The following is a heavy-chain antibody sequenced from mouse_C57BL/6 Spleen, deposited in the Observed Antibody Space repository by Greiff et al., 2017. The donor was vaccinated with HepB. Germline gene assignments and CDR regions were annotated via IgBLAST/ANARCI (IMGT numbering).Heavy chain of an antibody. CDR1: GYTFTSYW. CDR2: IDPSDSET. D-gene: IGHD2-9*01. J-gene: IGHJ3*01. CDR3: ASQGGPTMVKGFAY. Sequence: QVQLQQPGAELVRPGSSVKLSCKASGYTFTSYWMHWVKQRPIQGLEWIGNIDPSDSETHYNQKFKDKATLTVDKSSSTVYMQLSSLTSEDSAVYYCASQGGPTMVKGFAYWGQGTLVTVSA. V-gene: IGHV1-52*01.